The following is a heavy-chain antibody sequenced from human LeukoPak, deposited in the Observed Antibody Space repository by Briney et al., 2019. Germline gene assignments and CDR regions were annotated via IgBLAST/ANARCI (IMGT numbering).Heavy chain of an antibody. D-gene: IGHD3-22*01. Sequence: GGSLRLSCAASGFIFSNYWMSWVRQAPGKGLEWVANIREDGSEENYVDSVKGRFTISRDNAKNLLYLQMNGLRAEDTAVYYCARATYYYESSGYDSGGDWYFDIWGRGTLVTVSS. CDR2: IREDGSEE. V-gene: IGHV3-7*03. CDR3: ARATYYYESSGYDSGGDWYFDI. CDR1: GFIFSNYW. J-gene: IGHJ2*01.